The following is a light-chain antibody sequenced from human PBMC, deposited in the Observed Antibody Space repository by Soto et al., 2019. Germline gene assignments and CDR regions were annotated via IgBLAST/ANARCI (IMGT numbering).Light chain of an antibody. CDR1: QSVGNH. Sequence: IVLTQSPGTLFLSLGERATLSCRASQSVGNHLAWYQQRPGQAPRLLVYDAWNRATDIPARFSGSGSGTDFTLIISSLEPEDSAVYYCQHSDDWPPGATFGGGTKVEIK. J-gene: IGKJ4*01. V-gene: IGKV3-11*01. CDR2: DAW. CDR3: QHSDDWPPGAT.